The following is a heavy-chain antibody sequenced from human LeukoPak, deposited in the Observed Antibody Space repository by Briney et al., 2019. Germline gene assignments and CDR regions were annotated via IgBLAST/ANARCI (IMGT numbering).Heavy chain of an antibody. D-gene: IGHD3-10*01. CDR2: VYYTGSI. CDR3: ARGSGSGSYHPLDP. CDR1: GVSISSYS. J-gene: IGHJ5*02. Sequence: SETLSLTCTVSGVSISSYSWSWLRQPPGKGLEWVGYVYYTGSINYNPSLKSRVTISVDTSKNQFSLKLSSVTAADTAVYYCARGSGSGSYHPLDPWGQGTLVTVSS. V-gene: IGHV4-59*01.